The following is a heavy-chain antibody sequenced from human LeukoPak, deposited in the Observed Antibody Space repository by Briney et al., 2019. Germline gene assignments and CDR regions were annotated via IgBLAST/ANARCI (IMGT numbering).Heavy chain of an antibody. D-gene: IGHD5-12*01. V-gene: IGHV3-43*01. CDR1: GFTFDAYT. J-gene: IGHJ4*02. Sequence: GGSLRLSCAASGFTFDAYTMHWVRQAPGKGLEWVSFISWDGSSTYYADSVKGRFTISRDNSKNTLYLQMNSLRAEDTAVYYCARGPSGYHNTGGQGTLVTVSS. CDR3: ARGPSGYHNT. CDR2: ISWDGSST.